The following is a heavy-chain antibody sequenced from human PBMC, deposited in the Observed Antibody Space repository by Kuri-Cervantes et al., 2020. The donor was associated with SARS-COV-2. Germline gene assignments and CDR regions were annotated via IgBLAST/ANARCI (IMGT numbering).Heavy chain of an antibody. CDR2: IQHDGSNK. D-gene: IGHD3-22*01. CDR1: GFTFSDYG. CDR3: ARDVGRGYLVDY. J-gene: IGHJ4*02. Sequence: GESLKISCAASGFTFSDYGMQWVRQAPGKGLEWVAFIQHDGSNKYYADSVKGQFTISRDNSKNTLYLQMNSLRAEDTAVYYCARDVGRGYLVDYWGQGTLVTVSS. V-gene: IGHV3-30*02.